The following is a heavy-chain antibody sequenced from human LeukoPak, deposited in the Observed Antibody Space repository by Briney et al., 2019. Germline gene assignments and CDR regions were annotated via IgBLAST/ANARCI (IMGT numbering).Heavy chain of an antibody. V-gene: IGHV3-15*01. CDR2: IKSKTDGGTT. J-gene: IGHJ4*02. Sequence: GGSLRLSCAASGFTFSNAWMSWVRQAPGKGLEWVGRIKSKTDGGTTDYAAPVKGRFTISRDDSKNTLYLQMNSLKTEDTAVYYCAKSAWDDSSAPDYWGQGTLVTVSS. CDR1: GFTFSNAW. CDR3: AKSAWDDSSAPDY. D-gene: IGHD3-22*01.